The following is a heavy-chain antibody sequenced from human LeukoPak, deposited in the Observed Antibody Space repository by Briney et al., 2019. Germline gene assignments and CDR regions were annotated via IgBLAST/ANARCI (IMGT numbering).Heavy chain of an antibody. CDR1: GFIFSSYT. Sequence: GGSLRLSCEASGFIFSSYTMNWIRQAPGKGLEWVASINSGSANPYYADSVKGRFTISRDDAKKSLYLQMTSLRVEDTSVYYCARDFLAAGDYWGQGTLVTVSS. CDR3: ARDFLAAGDY. CDR2: INSGSANP. V-gene: IGHV3-21*01. J-gene: IGHJ4*02. D-gene: IGHD6-13*01.